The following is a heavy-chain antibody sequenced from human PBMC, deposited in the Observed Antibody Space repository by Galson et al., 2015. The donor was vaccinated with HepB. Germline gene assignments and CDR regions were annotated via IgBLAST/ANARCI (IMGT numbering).Heavy chain of an antibody. J-gene: IGHJ4*02. V-gene: IGHV1-69*04. CDR2: ILPILGTV. CDR1: GGTFSDYA. CDR3: ARVPGDYFDY. Sequence: SVKVSCKASGGTFSDYAISWVRQAPGQGLEWMGRILPILGTVNYAQKFQGRVTITADKSTSTAYMELSSLRSEDTAVYYCARVPGDYFDYWGQGTLVTVSS.